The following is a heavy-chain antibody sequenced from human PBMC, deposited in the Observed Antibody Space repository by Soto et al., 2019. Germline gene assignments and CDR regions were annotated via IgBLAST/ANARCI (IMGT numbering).Heavy chain of an antibody. CDR1: GFTFSSYA. J-gene: IGHJ4*02. Sequence: QVQLVESGGGVVQPGWSLRLSCAASGFTFSSYAMHWVRQAPGKGLEWVAVISYDGSNKYYADSVKGRFTISRDNSKNTLYLQMNSLRAEDTAVYYCARGSSVAAAGTGYWGQGTLVTVSS. CDR3: ARGSSVAAAGTGY. V-gene: IGHV3-30-3*01. CDR2: ISYDGSNK. D-gene: IGHD6-13*01.